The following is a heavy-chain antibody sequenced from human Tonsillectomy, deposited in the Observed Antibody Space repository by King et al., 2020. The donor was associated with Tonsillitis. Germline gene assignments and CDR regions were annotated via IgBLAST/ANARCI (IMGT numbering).Heavy chain of an antibody. CDR1: GFTFRSYA. Sequence: VQLVESGGGVVQPGRSLRLSCAASGFTFRSYAMHWVRQAPGKGLEWVAVISNDGSNKYYADSVKGRFTISRDNSKNTRYLQMNSLRAEDTAMYYCAREGYNYVIDYWGQGTLATVSS. D-gene: IGHD5-18*01. CDR2: ISNDGSNK. J-gene: IGHJ4*02. CDR3: AREGYNYVIDY. V-gene: IGHV3-30*01.